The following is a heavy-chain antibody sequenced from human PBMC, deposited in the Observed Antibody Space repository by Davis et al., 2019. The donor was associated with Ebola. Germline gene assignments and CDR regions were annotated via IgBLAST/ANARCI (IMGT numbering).Heavy chain of an antibody. D-gene: IGHD2-8*02. CDR2: ISGSGGST. CDR1: GFTFSSYA. V-gene: IGHV3-23*01. CDR3: AKVALVVYAPEY. Sequence: GESLKISCTASGFTFSSYAMSWVRQAPGKGLKWVSAISGSGGSTYYADSVKGRFTISRDNSQNTVYLQMNSLRAEDTAVYYCAKVALVVYAPEYWGQGTLVTVSS. J-gene: IGHJ4*02.